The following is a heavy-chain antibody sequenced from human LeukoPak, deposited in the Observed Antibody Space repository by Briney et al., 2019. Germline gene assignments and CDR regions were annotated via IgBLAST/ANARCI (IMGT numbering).Heavy chain of an antibody. CDR2: IYTNGTT. V-gene: IGHV4-61*02. CDR3: ARDPGYNWFDP. Sequence: PSQTLSLTCTVSGGSINSGSYYWNWIRQLAGKGLEWLGRIYTNGTTSFNPSLKSRVTISLDTSKNQFSLNLSSVTAADTAVYYCARDPGYNWFDPWGQGTLVTVSS. J-gene: IGHJ5*02. CDR1: GGSINSGSYY. D-gene: IGHD7-27*01.